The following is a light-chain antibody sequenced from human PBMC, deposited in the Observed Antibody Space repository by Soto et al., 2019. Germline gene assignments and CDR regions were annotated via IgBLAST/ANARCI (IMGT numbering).Light chain of an antibody. CDR1: SSDVGGYNY. V-gene: IGLV2-14*01. CDR3: TSYTSSSTLEVV. Sequence: QSALTQPASVSGSPGQSITISCTGTSSDVGGYNYVSWYQQHPGKAPKLMIYDVSNRPSWVSNRFSGSKSGNTASLPISGVQAEDEANYYCTSYTSSSTLEVVFGGGTKRTVL. J-gene: IGLJ2*01. CDR2: DVS.